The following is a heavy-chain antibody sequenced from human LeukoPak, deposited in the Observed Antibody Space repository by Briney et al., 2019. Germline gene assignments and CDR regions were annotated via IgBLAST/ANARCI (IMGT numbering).Heavy chain of an antibody. CDR1: GYTFTSYY. CDR3: ARDLLELSDYYYYGMDV. V-gene: IGHV1-2*02. CDR2: INPNSGGT. Sequence: ASVKVSCKASGYTFTSYYMHWVRQAPGQGLEWMGWINPNSGGTNYAQKFQGKVTMTRDTSISTAYMELSRLRSDDTAVYYCARDLLELSDYYYYGMDVWGQGTTVTVSS. J-gene: IGHJ6*02. D-gene: IGHD1-7*01.